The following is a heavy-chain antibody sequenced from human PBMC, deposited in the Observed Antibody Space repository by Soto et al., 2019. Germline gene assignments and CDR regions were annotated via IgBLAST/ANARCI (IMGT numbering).Heavy chain of an antibody. CDR1: GFTVSSNY. Sequence: GGSLRLSCAASGFTVSSNYMSWVRQAPGKGLEWVSVIYSGGSANYADSVKGRFTISRDNSKNTLHLQMNSLRAEDTAVYYCVRDDYGLDVWGQGTAVTVSS. V-gene: IGHV3-53*01. J-gene: IGHJ6*02. CDR2: IYSGGSA. CDR3: VRDDYGLDV.